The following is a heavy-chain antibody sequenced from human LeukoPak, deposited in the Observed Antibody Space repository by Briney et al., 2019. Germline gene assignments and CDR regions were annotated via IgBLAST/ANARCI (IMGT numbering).Heavy chain of an antibody. Sequence: GGSLRLSCAASGFTFSNYGMSWVRQAPGKGLEWVSAISGSGGTTYYADSVKGRFTISRDNSKNTLYLQLNSLRAEDTAVYYCAREWAVSLVRGARGVFWFDPWGRGTLVTVSS. CDR2: ISGSGGTT. D-gene: IGHD3-10*01. J-gene: IGHJ5*02. CDR3: AREWAVSLVRGARGVFWFDP. CDR1: GFTFSNYG. V-gene: IGHV3-23*01.